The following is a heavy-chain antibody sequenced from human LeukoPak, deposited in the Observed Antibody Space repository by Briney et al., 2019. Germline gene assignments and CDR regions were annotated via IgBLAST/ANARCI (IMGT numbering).Heavy chain of an antibody. Sequence: SETLSLTCTVSGGSMRTYYWTWIRQSPGKGLEWIGNIHHSGTTDYNPSLKSRVTISLDMSKNQFSLNLRSVTAAETAIYYCAREGGAYSTGWYELWGQGTLVTVSS. CDR2: IHHSGTT. CDR3: AREGGAYSTGWYEL. CDR1: GGSMRTYY. J-gene: IGHJ5*02. V-gene: IGHV4-59*01. D-gene: IGHD6-19*01.